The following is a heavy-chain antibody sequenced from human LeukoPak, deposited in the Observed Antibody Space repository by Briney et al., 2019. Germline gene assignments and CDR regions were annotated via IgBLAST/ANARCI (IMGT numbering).Heavy chain of an antibody. J-gene: IGHJ5*02. D-gene: IGHD3-10*01. Sequence: SETLSLTCTVSGGSISSGSYYWSWIRQPAGKGLEWIGRIYTSGSTNYNPSLKSRVTISVDTSKNQFSLKLSSVTAADTAVYYCARGGYYGSPNWFDPWGQGTLVTVSS. CDR2: IYTSGST. CDR3: ARGGYYGSPNWFDP. CDR1: GGSISSGSYY. V-gene: IGHV4-61*02.